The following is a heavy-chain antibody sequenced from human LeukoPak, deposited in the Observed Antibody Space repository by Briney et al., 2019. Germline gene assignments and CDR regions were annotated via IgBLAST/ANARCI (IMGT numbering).Heavy chain of an antibody. D-gene: IGHD1-7*01. CDR2: VHHTGSA. Sequence: SETLSLTCTVSGISLTTYYWSWVRQPPGKGLEWIGYVHHTGSADYNPSLKSRVSISLDMSKSQFSLMLTSVTAADTAIYYCARDSWDYIAMDVWGPGTTVTVSS. V-gene: IGHV4-59*01. J-gene: IGHJ6*02. CDR3: ARDSWDYIAMDV. CDR1: GISLTTYY.